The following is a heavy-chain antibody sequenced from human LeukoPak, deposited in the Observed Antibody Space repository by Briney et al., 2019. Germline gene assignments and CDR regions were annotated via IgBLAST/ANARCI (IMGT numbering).Heavy chain of an antibody. V-gene: IGHV4-39*07. J-gene: IGHJ4*02. D-gene: IGHD1-26*01. CDR3: GRDQWALLIRDH. Sequence: SETLSLTCTVSGGSISSSIYDWVWIPQPPGKGREGIGSIYYSGSTYYNPSLRSRFTIAVDTSNNQFSLNLTLGTAADTAVNYCGRDQWALLIRDHWGQGTLVTVSS. CDR2: IYYSGST. CDR1: GGSISSSIYD.